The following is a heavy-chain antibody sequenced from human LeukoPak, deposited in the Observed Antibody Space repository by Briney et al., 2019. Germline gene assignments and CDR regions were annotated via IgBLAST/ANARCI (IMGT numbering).Heavy chain of an antibody. CDR2: INPNSGNT. D-gene: IGHD2-2*01. CDR1: GYTFTGYY. Sequence: ASVKVSCKASGYTFTGYYMHWVRQAPGQGLEWMGWINPNSGNTGYAQKFQGRVTITADESTGTAYMELSSLRSEDTAVYYCARVVTPRYCSTPSCYWKGWFDPWGQGTLVTVSS. CDR3: ARVVTPRYCSTPSCYWKGWFDP. J-gene: IGHJ5*02. V-gene: IGHV1-8*03.